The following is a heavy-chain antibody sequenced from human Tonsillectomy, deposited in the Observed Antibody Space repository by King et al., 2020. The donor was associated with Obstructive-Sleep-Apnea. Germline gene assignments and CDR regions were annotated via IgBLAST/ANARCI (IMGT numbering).Heavy chain of an antibody. D-gene: IGHD3-10*01. J-gene: IGHJ4*02. CDR2: IKSKTDGGIT. CDR3: TPEYGGVRRPGGIYYFDY. CDR1: GFTFSNAW. Sequence: VQLVESGGGLVKPGGSLRLSCTASGFTFSNAWMTWVRPAPGGGLEWGGRIKSKTDGGITDYIAPVKGRFTRSRDDSKQTLYLQMNNLKNEDTAVYYCTPEYGGVRRPGGIYYFDYWGQGTLVTVSS. V-gene: IGHV3-15*01.